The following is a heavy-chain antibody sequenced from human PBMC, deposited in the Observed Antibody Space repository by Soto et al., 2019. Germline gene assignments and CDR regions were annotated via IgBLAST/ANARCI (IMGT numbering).Heavy chain of an antibody. V-gene: IGHV1-8*01. CDR1: GYTFVNYE. CDR2: MNPHRGDT. J-gene: IGHJ4*02. Sequence: QVQLVQSGAEVKKPGASVKVSCKASGYTFVNYEINWVRQATGQGLAWLGWMNPHRGDTFYAQNLQGRVTRTRNTSITTAYMELNSLKSEDTAVYYCARQQAMDYWGQGTLVTVSS. CDR3: ARQQAMDY.